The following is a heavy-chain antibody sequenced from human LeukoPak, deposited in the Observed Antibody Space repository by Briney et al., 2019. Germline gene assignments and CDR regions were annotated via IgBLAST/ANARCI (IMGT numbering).Heavy chain of an antibody. CDR3: ASDIVVVPAAIQGFDAFDI. CDR2: IRYDGSNK. Sequence: GGSLRLPCAASGFTFSSYGMHWVRQAPGKGLEWVAFIRYDGSNKYYADSVKGRFTISRDNSKNTLYLQMNSLRAEDAAVYYCASDIVVVPAAIQGFDAFDIWGQGTMVTVSS. D-gene: IGHD2-2*02. CDR1: GFTFSSYG. V-gene: IGHV3-30*02. J-gene: IGHJ3*02.